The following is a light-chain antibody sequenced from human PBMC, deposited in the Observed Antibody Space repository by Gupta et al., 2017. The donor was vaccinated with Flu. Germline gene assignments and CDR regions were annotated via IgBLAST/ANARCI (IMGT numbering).Light chain of an antibody. Sequence: QSALTQPASVSASPGQSITISCTGTISDIGAYKYVSWYQQYPGKAPQLMIYDVNNRPSGVSSRFSGSKSGNTASLTISGLRTEDEADYYCSSYTTTNSVIFGGGTKVTVL. CDR2: DVN. CDR3: SSYTTTNSVI. J-gene: IGLJ2*01. CDR1: ISDIGAYKY. V-gene: IGLV2-14*03.